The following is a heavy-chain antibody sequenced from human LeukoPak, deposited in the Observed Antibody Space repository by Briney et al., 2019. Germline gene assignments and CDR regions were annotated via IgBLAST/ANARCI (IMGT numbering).Heavy chain of an antibody. D-gene: IGHD3-3*01. CDR1: GYTFTGYY. CDR3: ARGRLADFGVVIMFVY. V-gene: IGHV1-2*02. Sequence: ASVKVSCKASGYTFTGYYMHWVRQAPGQGLEWMGWINPNSGGTNYAQKFQGRVTMTRDTSISTAYMELSRLRSDDTAVYYCARGRLADFGVVIMFVYWGQGTLVTVSS. J-gene: IGHJ4*02. CDR2: INPNSGGT.